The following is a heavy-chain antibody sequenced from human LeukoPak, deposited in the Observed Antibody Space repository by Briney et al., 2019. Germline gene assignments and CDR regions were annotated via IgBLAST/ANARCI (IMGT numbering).Heavy chain of an antibody. CDR1: GFTFNNAW. CDR2: IKSKTDGGTT. Sequence: EGSLRLSCAASGFTFNNAWMNWVRQAPGKGLEWVGRIKSKTDGGTTDYAAPVKGRFTISRDDSKNTLYLQMNSLKTEDTAVYYRTTDGPLNTIFGVVFDYWGQGTLVTVSS. J-gene: IGHJ4*02. D-gene: IGHD3-3*01. V-gene: IGHV3-15*01. CDR3: TTDGPLNTIFGVVFDY.